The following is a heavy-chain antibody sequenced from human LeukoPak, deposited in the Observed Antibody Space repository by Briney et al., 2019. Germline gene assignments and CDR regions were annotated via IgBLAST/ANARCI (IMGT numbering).Heavy chain of an antibody. D-gene: IGHD3-10*01. CDR3: ARAPYYYGDFDY. V-gene: IGHV1-18*01. CDR2: ISAYNGNT. J-gene: IGHJ4*02. CDR1: GYTFTSYG. Sequence: EASVKVPCKASGYTFTSYGISWVRQAPGQGLEWMGWISAYNGNTNYAQKLQGRVTMTTDTSTSTAYMELRSLRSDDTAVYYCARAPYYYGDFDYWGQGTLVTVSS.